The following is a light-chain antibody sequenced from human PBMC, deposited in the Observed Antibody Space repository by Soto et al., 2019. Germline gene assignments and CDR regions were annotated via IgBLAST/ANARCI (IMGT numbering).Light chain of an antibody. CDR3: QHFGGTTFT. V-gene: IGKV3-20*01. CDR1: QSVSSSY. Sequence: EIMTTHSQATLSVSPRQGSILSFIASQSVSSSYIAWYQQRPGQTPSLLIYGASTRATGIPDRFSGSGSGTHFTLTISRLEPGDFAVYYCQHFGGTTFTFGQGTRLEI. J-gene: IGKJ5*01. CDR2: GAS.